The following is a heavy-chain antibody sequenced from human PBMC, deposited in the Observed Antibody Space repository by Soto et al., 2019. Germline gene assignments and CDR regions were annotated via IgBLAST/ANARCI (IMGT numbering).Heavy chain of an antibody. CDR1: GFSFSDNL. J-gene: IGHJ3*01. D-gene: IGHD2-8*01. Sequence: QVQLVQSGAEVRKPGASVNISCRASGFSFSDNLINWVRQAPGQGLEWMGWINPDNVNTRYSETFQGRVTISRHSSGSIAYVEVSDLTSEDTAVYYCARDMLSVGPRANDALDVWGQGTMVTVSS. CDR2: INPDNVNT. CDR3: ARDMLSVGPRANDALDV. V-gene: IGHV1-3*01.